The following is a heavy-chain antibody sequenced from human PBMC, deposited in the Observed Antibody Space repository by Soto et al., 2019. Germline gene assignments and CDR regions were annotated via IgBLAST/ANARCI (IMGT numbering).Heavy chain of an antibody. J-gene: IGHJ6*02. D-gene: IGHD6-13*01. V-gene: IGHV1-69*06. CDR3: ARRIAADEHYYYYGMDV. CDR1: GGTFSSYA. Sequence: ASVKVSCKASGGTFSSYAISWVRQAPGQGLEWMGGIIPIFGTANYAQKFQGRVTITADKSTSTAYIELSSLRSEDTAVYYCARRIAADEHYYYYGMDVWGQGTTVTVSS. CDR2: IIPIFGTA.